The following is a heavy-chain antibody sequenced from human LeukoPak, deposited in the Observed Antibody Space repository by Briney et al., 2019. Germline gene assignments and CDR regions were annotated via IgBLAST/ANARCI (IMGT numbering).Heavy chain of an antibody. CDR2: ISSSDSTI. CDR3: AREAPHYYDSSGYPLDY. CDR1: GVTFSDYY. Sequence: GGSLRLSCAASGVTFSDYYMSWIRQAPGKGLEWVSYISSSDSTIYYADSVKGRFTISRDHAKNSLYLQMNGLRAEDTAVYYCAREAPHYYDSSGYPLDYWGQGTLVTVSS. D-gene: IGHD3-22*01. V-gene: IGHV3-11*01. J-gene: IGHJ4*02.